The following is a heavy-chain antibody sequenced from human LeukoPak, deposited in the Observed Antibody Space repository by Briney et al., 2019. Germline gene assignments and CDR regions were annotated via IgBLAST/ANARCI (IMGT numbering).Heavy chain of an antibody. D-gene: IGHD1-26*01. V-gene: IGHV3-7*01. CDR1: GFTFSSYW. CDR2: IKQDGSEK. CDR3: ARVIVGAKVKFDY. J-gene: IGHJ4*02. Sequence: GGSLRLSCAASGFTFSSYWMSWVRQAPGKGLEWVANIKQDGSEKYYVDSVKGRFTISRDNAKNSLYLQMNSLRAEDTAVYYCARVIVGAKVKFDYWGQGTLVTVSS.